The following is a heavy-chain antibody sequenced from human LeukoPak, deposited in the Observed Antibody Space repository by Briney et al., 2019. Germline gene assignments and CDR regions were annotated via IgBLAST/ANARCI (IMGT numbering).Heavy chain of an antibody. CDR3: ARLRGYTSSARGYVEY. V-gene: IGHV4-39*01. D-gene: IGHD6-13*01. CDR1: GGSISSSNYY. J-gene: IGHJ4*02. Sequence: SETLSLTCTVSGGSISSSNYYWGWIRQPPGKGLEWIGSMSYSGSTHYNPSLKSRVTISVDTSKNQFSLKLSSVTAADTAVYYCARLRGYTSSARGYVEYWGQGTLVTVSS. CDR2: MSYSGST.